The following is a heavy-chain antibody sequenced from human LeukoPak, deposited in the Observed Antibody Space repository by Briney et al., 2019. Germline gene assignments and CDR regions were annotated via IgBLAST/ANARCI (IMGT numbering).Heavy chain of an antibody. Sequence: GASVKVSCKASGYTFTGYYMHWVRQAPGQGLEWMGWINPNSGGTNYAQKFQGRVTMTRDTSISTAYMELSRLRSDDTAVYYCARGPRYCSGGICYGSNFDYWGQGTLVTVSS. D-gene: IGHD2-15*01. CDR3: ARGPRYCSGGICYGSNFDY. CDR2: INPNSGGT. CDR1: GYTFTGYY. J-gene: IGHJ4*02. V-gene: IGHV1-2*02.